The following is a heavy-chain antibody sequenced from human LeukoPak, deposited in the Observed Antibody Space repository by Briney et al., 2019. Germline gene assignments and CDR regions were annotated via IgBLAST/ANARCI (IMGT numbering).Heavy chain of an antibody. CDR3: AKCSTSAYTTGWCNWIDS. D-gene: IGHD6-19*01. J-gene: IGHJ5*01. Sequence: GGSLRLSCVASGFTFTSDAMNWVRQAPGKGLEWVSSTVSRGTTQYADSVKGRFTVSRDTSKNTLYLQMNSLRADDTAVYYCAKCSTSAYTTGWCNWIDSWGQGTLVTVSS. CDR1: GFTFTSDA. CDR2: TVSRGTT. V-gene: IGHV3-23*01.